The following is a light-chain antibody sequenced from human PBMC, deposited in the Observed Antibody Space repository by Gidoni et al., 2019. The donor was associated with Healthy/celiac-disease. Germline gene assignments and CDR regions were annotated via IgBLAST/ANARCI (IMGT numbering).Light chain of an antibody. CDR2: DVS. CDR3: SSYTRSSTPWV. V-gene: IGLV2-14*01. J-gene: IGLJ3*02. Sequence: QSALTQPASVSGSPGQSITISCTGTSRDVGGYNYVSWYQQHPGKAPKLMIYDVSNRPSGVSNRFSGSKSGNTASLTISGLQAEDEADYYCSSYTRSSTPWVFGGGTKLTVL. CDR1: SRDVGGYNY.